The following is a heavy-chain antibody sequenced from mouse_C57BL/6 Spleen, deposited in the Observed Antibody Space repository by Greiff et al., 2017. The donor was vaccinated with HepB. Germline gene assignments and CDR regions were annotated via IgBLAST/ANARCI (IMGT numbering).Heavy chain of an antibody. CDR2: INPSNGGT. Sequence: QVQLQQPGTDLVKPGASVKLSCKASGYTFTSYWMHGVKQRPGQGLEWIGNINPSNGGTNYNEKFKSKATLTVDKSSSTAYMQLSSLTYEDSAVYYCARGLRGSWFAYWGRGTLVTVTA. CDR3: ARGLRGSWFAY. J-gene: IGHJ3*01. V-gene: IGHV1-53*01. D-gene: IGHD2-4*01. CDR1: GYTFTSYW.